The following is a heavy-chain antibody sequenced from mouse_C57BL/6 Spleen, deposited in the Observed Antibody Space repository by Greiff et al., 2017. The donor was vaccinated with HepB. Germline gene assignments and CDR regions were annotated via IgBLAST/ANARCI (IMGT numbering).Heavy chain of an antibody. CDR1: GYSITSGYS. J-gene: IGHJ2*01. V-gene: IGHV3-6*01. Sequence: EVKLMESGPGLVKPSQSLSLTCSVPGYSITSGYSWNWIRQFPGTKLEWMGYISYAGSHNYNPSLKNRISITRDTSKNQFFLKLNSVTTEDTATYYCARGYYGSSYVDYGGQGTTLTVSS. CDR3: ARGYYGSSYVDY. D-gene: IGHD1-1*01. CDR2: ISYAGSH.